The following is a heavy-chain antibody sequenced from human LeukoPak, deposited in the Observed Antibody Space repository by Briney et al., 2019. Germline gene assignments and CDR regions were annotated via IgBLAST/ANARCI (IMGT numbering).Heavy chain of an antibody. CDR2: FDPEDGET. Sequence: ASVKVSCKVSGYTLTELSMHWVRQAPGKGLEWMGGFDPEDGETIYAQKFQGRVTKTEDTSTDTAYMELSSLRSEDTAVYYCATGAYYYYGMDVWGQGTTVTVSS. CDR1: GYTLTELS. V-gene: IGHV1-24*01. CDR3: ATGAYYYYGMDV. J-gene: IGHJ6*02.